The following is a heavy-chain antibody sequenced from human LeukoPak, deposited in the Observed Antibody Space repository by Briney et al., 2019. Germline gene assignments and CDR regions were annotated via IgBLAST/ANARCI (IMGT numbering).Heavy chain of an antibody. J-gene: IGHJ3*02. V-gene: IGHV3-23*01. D-gene: IGHD2-15*01. Sequence: GGSLRLSCAASGFTFSSYAMSWVRQAPGKGLEWVPAISGSGGSTYYADSVKGRFTISRDNSKNTLYLQMNSLRAEDTAVYYCAKLGAGYCSGGSCSNAFDIWGQGTMVTVSS. CDR2: ISGSGGST. CDR1: GFTFSSYA. CDR3: AKLGAGYCSGGSCSNAFDI.